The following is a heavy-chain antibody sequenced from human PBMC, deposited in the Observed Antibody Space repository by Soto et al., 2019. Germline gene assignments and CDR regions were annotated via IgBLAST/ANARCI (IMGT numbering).Heavy chain of an antibody. CDR1: GGTFSSYT. D-gene: IGHD3-10*01. J-gene: IGHJ4*02. V-gene: IGHV1-69*02. CDR3: ARVSVGSGSYYNLDDY. Sequence: QVQLVQSGAEVKKPGSSVKVSCKASGGTFSSYTISWVRQAPGQGLEWMGRIIPILGIANYAQKFQGRVTITXVKLTXXAYMGLSSLRSEDTAGYYCARVSVGSGSYYNLDDYWGQGTLVTVSS. CDR2: IIPILGIA.